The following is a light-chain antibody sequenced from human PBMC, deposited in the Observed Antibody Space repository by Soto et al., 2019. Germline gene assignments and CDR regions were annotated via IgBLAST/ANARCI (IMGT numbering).Light chain of an antibody. Sequence: EIEMTHSPATLSVSPGEIATLSCRASQSISGYLASYQQKPGQAPRLLIYDASNRATGIPARFSGSGSGTDFTLTISSLEPEDFAVYYCQQRSNWHLTFGGGTKVDIK. CDR2: DAS. V-gene: IGKV3-11*01. CDR1: QSISGY. J-gene: IGKJ4*01. CDR3: QQRSNWHLT.